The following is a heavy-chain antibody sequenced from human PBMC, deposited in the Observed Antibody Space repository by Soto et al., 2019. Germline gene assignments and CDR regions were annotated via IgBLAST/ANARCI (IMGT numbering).Heavy chain of an antibody. V-gene: IGHV5-51*01. Sequence: GAYQKISSESSGYSFTSYCIGWVRQMPGKDLEWVGIICPGDSDSRYSPSFQGQVTISADKSISPAYVQWSSLKASDIAMYYCARGRRSIVGATIFDFWGEGALGTVTA. CDR2: ICPGDSDS. D-gene: IGHD1-26*01. CDR1: GYSFTSYC. J-gene: IGHJ4*02. CDR3: ARGRRSIVGATIFDF.